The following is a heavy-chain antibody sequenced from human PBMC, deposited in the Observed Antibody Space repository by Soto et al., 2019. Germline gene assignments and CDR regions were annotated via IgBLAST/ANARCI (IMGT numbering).Heavy chain of an antibody. V-gene: IGHV3-23*01. Sequence: EVQLLESGGGLVQPGGSLRLSCAASGFTFSSYAMSWVRQAPGKGLEWFPAISGSGGSTYYADSVKGRFTISRDNSKNTLYLQMNSLRAEDTAVYYCARRGSGSYYDYWGQGTLVTVSS. D-gene: IGHD1-26*01. CDR2: ISGSGGST. CDR3: ARRGSGSYYDY. CDR1: GFTFSSYA. J-gene: IGHJ4*02.